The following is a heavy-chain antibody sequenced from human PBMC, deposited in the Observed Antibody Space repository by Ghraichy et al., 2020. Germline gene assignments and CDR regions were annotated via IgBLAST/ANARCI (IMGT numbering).Heavy chain of an antibody. J-gene: IGHJ4*02. V-gene: IGHV3-23*01. D-gene: IGHD3-22*01. Sequence: GESLRLSCAASGFTFSSYAMSWVRQAPGKGLEWVSGISGSGGSTFYADSVKGRFTISRDNSKNTLYLQMNSLRAEDTAVYYCAKAMAYYYDSSGNNQGLYYFDYGGQGTLVTVSS. CDR2: ISGSGGST. CDR3: AKAMAYYYDSSGNNQGLYYFDY. CDR1: GFTFSSYA.